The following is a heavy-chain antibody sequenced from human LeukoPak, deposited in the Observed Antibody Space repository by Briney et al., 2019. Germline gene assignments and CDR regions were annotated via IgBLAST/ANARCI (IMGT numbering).Heavy chain of an antibody. CDR1: GFTFSSYW. D-gene: IGHD2-2*01. CDR2: IKQDGSEK. Sequence: GGSLRLPCAASGFTFSSYWLSWVRQAPGKGLEWVANIKQDGSEKYYVDSVKGRFTISRDNAKNSLYLQMNSLRAEDTAVYYCARDDCSSISCYHNWFDPWGQGTLVTVSS. J-gene: IGHJ5*02. CDR3: ARDDCSSISCYHNWFDP. V-gene: IGHV3-7*01.